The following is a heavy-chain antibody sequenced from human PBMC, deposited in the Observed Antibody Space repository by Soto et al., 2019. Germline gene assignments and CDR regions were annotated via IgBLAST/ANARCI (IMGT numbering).Heavy chain of an antibody. J-gene: IGHJ4*02. CDR1: GFTFSSYG. CDR3: AKDQGGSRGYFGFDY. CDR2: ISYDGSNK. D-gene: IGHD3-22*01. V-gene: IGHV3-30*18. Sequence: ESGGGVVQPGRSLRLSCAASGFTFSSYGMHWVRQAPGKGLEWVAVISYDGSNKYYADSVKGRFTISRDNSKNTLYLQMNSLRAEDTAVYYCAKDQGGSRGYFGFDYWGQGTLVTVSS.